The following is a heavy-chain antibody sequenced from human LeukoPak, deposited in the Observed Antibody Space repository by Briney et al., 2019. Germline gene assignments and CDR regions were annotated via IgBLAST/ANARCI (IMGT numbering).Heavy chain of an antibody. D-gene: IGHD5-18*01. CDR3: ARPSGYSYGYLGY. CDR2: IYSGGST. Sequence: SGGSLRLSCAASGFTFSSYAMSWVRQAPGKGLEWVSVIYSGGSTYYADSVKGRFTISRDNSKNTLYLQMNSLRAEDTAVYYCARPSGYSYGYLGYWGQGTLVTVSS. V-gene: IGHV3-66*01. CDR1: GFTFSSYA. J-gene: IGHJ4*02.